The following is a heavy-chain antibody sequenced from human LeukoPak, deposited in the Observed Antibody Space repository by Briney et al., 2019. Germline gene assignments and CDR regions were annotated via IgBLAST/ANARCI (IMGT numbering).Heavy chain of an antibody. CDR1: GFTFSSYS. Sequence: GGSLRLSCAASGFTFSSYSMNWVRQAPGKGLEWVSSISTSSIYIYYADSVRGRFTISRDNAKNSLYLQMNSLRAEDTAVYSCARGADGVSSNSRGWFDPWGQGTLVTVSS. J-gene: IGHJ5*02. CDR2: ISTSSIYI. V-gene: IGHV3-21*01. D-gene: IGHD2-15*01. CDR3: ARGADGVSSNSRGWFDP.